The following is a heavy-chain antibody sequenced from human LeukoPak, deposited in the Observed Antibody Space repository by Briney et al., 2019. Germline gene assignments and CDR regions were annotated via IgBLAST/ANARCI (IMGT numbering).Heavy chain of an antibody. V-gene: IGHV1-46*01. J-gene: IGHJ3*02. CDR1: GYTFTSYY. CDR3: ARSDIVVVPAARHAFDI. D-gene: IGHD2-2*01. CDR2: INPSGGST. Sequence: ASVKVSCKASGYTFTSYYMHWVRQAPGQGLEWMGIINPSGGSTSYAQKFQGRVTMTRDTSTSTVYMELSSLRSEDTAVYYCARSDIVVVPAARHAFDIWGQGTMVTVSS.